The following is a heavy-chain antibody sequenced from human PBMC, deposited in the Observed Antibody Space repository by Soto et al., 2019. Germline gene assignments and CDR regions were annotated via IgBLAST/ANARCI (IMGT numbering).Heavy chain of an antibody. V-gene: IGHV4-31*03. J-gene: IGHJ6*02. Sequence: SETLSLTCTVSGGSISSGGYYWSWIRQHPGKGLEWIGYIYYSGSTYYNPSLKSRVTISVDTSKNQFSLKLSSVTVADTAVYYCARASILRGSGSGYYYYGMDVWGQGTTVTVSS. CDR2: IYYSGST. CDR1: GGSISSGGYY. CDR3: ARASILRGSGSGYYYYGMDV. D-gene: IGHD3-10*01.